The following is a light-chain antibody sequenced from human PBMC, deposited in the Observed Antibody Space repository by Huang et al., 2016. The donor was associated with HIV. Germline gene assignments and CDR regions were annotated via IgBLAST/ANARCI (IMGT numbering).Light chain of an antibody. CDR3: QQYYSSPQT. J-gene: IGKJ1*01. Sequence: DIIMTQSPDSLAVSRGERATLNCRSSQSVYSSSTSKDYMAWFQQKPGQPPRLLLFWASTREAGVPDRFSGSGSGTHFTLTIANLEAEDAAIYYCQQYYSSPQTFGQGTRV. CDR2: WAS. V-gene: IGKV4-1*01. CDR1: QSVYSSSTSKDY.